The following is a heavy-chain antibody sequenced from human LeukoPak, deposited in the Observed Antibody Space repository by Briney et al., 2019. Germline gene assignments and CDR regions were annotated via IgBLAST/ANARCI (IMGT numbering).Heavy chain of an antibody. CDR3: ARHGTIAAAGTELDY. D-gene: IGHD6-13*01. CDR2: INHSGST. J-gene: IGHJ4*02. Sequence: SETLSLTCAVYGGSFSGYYWSWIRQPPGKGLEWIGEINHSGSTNYNPSLKNRVTISVDTSKNQFSLKLSSVTAADTAVYYCARHGTIAAAGTELDYWGQGTLVTVSS. V-gene: IGHV4-34*01. CDR1: GGSFSGYY.